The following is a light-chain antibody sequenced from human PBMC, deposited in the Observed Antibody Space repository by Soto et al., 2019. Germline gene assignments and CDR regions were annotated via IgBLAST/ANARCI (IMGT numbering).Light chain of an antibody. CDR2: EVT. V-gene: IGLV2-14*01. CDR3: SSYTSSSTYWV. Sequence: QPVLTQPASVSGSPGQSITISCTGTSSDIGDYDSVSWYQQHPGKAPKLLIYEVTNRPSGVSNRFSGSKSGNTASLTISGLQAEDESDYYCSSYTSSSTYWVFGGGTKVTVL. CDR1: SSDIGDYDS. J-gene: IGLJ3*02.